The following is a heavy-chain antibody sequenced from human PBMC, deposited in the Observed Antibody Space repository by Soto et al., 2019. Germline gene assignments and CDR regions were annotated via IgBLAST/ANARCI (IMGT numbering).Heavy chain of an antibody. CDR3: AKDFPTRMRSWSWAF. V-gene: IGHV3-23*01. CDR1: GFNFSSYA. Sequence: GAQRVSCAASGFNFSSYARSWVRQAQGKGLEWVSAISGSGGSTYYADSVKGRFTISRDNSENTLYLQMNSLRAEDTAVYYCAKDFPTRMRSWSWAFWGQGILVTV. J-gene: IGHJ4*02. CDR2: ISGSGGST. D-gene: IGHD2-15*01.